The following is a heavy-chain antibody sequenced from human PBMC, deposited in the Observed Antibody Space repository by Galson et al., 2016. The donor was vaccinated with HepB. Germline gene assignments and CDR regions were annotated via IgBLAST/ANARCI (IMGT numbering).Heavy chain of an antibody. V-gene: IGHV1-8*01. CDR1: GYSFTRYD. J-gene: IGHJ4*02. D-gene: IGHD6-6*01. Sequence: SVKVSCKASGYSFTRYDINWVRQATGQGLEWMGWMNPNSGNAGYAQKFQGRVTMTSNTSIRTAYMELSSLRSDDTAVYYCARVEYSSSSGANRFDYWGQGTLVTVSS. CDR3: ARVEYSSSSGANRFDY. CDR2: MNPNSGNA.